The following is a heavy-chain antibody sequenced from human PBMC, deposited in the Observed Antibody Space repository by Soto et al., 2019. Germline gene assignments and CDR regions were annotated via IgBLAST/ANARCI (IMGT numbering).Heavy chain of an antibody. CDR1: GFTFNSYG. Sequence: QVQLVESGGGVVQPGRSLRLSCAASGFTFNSYGMHWVRQGPGNGLEWVAFISYDSTKTYYAESVKGRFTISRDNSNSALYVQMNSLPGEDTAVYYCARTRSAWSDFHYYSLDVWGQGTTVNVSS. J-gene: IGHJ6*02. V-gene: IGHV3-30*03. CDR2: ISYDSTKT. CDR3: ARTRSAWSDFHYYSLDV. D-gene: IGHD1-26*01.